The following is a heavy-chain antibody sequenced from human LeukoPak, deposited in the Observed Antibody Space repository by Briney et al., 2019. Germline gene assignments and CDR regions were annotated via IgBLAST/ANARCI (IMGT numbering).Heavy chain of an antibody. CDR2: INTNTGNP. Sequence: ASVKVSCKASGYTFTSYAMNWVRQAPGQGREWMGWINTNTGNPTYAQGFTGRFVFSLDTSVSTAYLQISSLKAEDTAVYYCARDTGFSMVRGILFWGQGTLVTVSS. J-gene: IGHJ4*02. CDR3: ARDTGFSMVRGILF. CDR1: GYTFTSYA. V-gene: IGHV7-4-1*02. D-gene: IGHD3-10*01.